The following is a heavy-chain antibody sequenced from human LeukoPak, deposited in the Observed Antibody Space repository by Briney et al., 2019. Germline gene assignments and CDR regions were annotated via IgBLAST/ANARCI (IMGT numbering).Heavy chain of an antibody. CDR3: ARGGYSSGSDY. CDR1: GFTSSSYW. J-gene: IGHJ4*02. D-gene: IGHD6-19*01. Sequence: GGSLRLSCAASGFTSSSYWMHWVRQAPGKGLVWVSRINSDGSSTSYADSAKGRFTISRDNAKNTLYLQMNSLRAEDTAVYYCARGGYSSGSDYWGLGTLVTVSS. CDR2: INSDGSST. V-gene: IGHV3-74*01.